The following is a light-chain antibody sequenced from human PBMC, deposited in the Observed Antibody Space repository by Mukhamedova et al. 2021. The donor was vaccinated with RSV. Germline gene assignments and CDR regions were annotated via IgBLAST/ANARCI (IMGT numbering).Light chain of an antibody. CDR3: QQANALPRT. Sequence: WYQRRVHGKAPNLLIHAASNLQSGVPSRFSGSGSGTDFTLTINSLQPEDFASYYCQQANALPRTFGQGTKVEIK. J-gene: IGKJ1*01. CDR2: AAS. V-gene: IGKV1-12*01.